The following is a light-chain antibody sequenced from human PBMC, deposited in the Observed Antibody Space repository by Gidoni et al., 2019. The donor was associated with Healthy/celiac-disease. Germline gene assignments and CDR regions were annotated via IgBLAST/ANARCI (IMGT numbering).Light chain of an antibody. CDR3: QQSYSTYT. CDR1: QSISSY. J-gene: IGKJ2*01. CDR2: AAS. Sequence: DIPLTQSPSSLSASVGDRVTITCRASQSISSYLNWYQQKPGKAPKLLIYAASSLQSGVPSRFSGSGSGTDFTLTISSLQPEDFATYYCQQSYSTYTFXQXTKLEIK. V-gene: IGKV1-39*01.